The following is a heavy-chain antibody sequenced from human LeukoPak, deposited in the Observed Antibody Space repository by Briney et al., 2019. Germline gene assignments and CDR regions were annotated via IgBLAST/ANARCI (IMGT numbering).Heavy chain of an antibody. CDR3: AKESPHFDY. CDR1: GFSFSSYA. V-gene: IGHV3-23*01. Sequence: GGSLRLSCAASGFSFSSYAMTWVRHAPGKGLEWVSTISGAGDTTYYIESVKGRFTIFRENSKNTLYLQMNSLRADDKAIHYCAKESPHFDYWRQGTLVTVSS. CDR2: ISGAGDTT. J-gene: IGHJ4*02.